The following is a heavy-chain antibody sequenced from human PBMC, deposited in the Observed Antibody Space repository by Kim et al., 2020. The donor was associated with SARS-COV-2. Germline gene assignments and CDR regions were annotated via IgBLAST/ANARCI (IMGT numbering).Heavy chain of an antibody. Sequence: GGSLRLSCAASGFTFSSYGMHWVRQAPGKGLEWVAVISYDGSNKYYADSVKGRFTISRDNSKNTLYLQMNSLRAEDTAVYYCANGSRKKQWLAQYFDYWGQGTLVTVSS. CDR3: ANGSRKKQWLAQYFDY. CDR2: ISYDGSNK. V-gene: IGHV3-30*18. D-gene: IGHD6-19*01. CDR1: GFTFSSYG. J-gene: IGHJ4*02.